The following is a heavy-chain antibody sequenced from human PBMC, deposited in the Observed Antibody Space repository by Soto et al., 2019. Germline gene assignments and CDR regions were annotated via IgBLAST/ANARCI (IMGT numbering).Heavy chain of an antibody. Sequence: SETLSLTCTVSGGSISSYYWSWIRQPPGKGLEWIGYIYHSGSTYYNPSLKSRVTISVDRSKNQFSLKLSSVTAADTAVYYCARGGNYDLRALDYWGQGTLVTVSS. CDR1: GGSISSYY. V-gene: IGHV4-59*12. J-gene: IGHJ4*02. CDR2: IYHSGST. CDR3: ARGGNYDLRALDY. D-gene: IGHD1-7*01.